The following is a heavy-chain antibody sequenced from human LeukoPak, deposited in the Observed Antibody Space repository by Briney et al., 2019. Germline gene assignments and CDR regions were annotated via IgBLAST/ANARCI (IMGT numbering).Heavy chain of an antibody. D-gene: IGHD1-26*01. V-gene: IGHV3-23*01. Sequence: GGSLRLSCTASGFTLSSYAMAWVRQAPGKGLDWVSTISDSGGSTFYADSVKGRFTISRDNSRNIVFLQMNSLRAEDTAMYYCTGLYGGSYAYWGQGTLVTVSS. CDR3: TGLYGGSYAY. J-gene: IGHJ4*02. CDR1: GFTLSSYA. CDR2: ISDSGGST.